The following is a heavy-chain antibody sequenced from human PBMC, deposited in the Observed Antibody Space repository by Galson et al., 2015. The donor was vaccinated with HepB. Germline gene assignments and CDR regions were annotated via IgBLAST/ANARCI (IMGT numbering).Heavy chain of an antibody. J-gene: IGHJ4*02. CDR1: GFTFTSYA. Sequence: SLRLSCAASGFTFTSYAMSWVRQAPGKGLEWVSGISGSGGSTYYADSVKGRFTISRDNSKSTLYLQMNSLRAEDTAVYYCAKDLRYGSGCRNSDYCGQGSLVTVSS. CDR2: ISGSGGST. CDR3: AKDLRYGSGCRNSDY. V-gene: IGHV3-23*01. D-gene: IGHD6-19*01.